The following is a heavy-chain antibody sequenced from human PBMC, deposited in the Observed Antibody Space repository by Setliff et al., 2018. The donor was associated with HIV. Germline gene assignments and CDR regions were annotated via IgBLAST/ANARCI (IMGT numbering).Heavy chain of an antibody. J-gene: IGHJ6*03. V-gene: IGHV4-31*03. CDR3: GRSVFGGVIGPGGYYFYMDV. Sequence: PSETLSLTCTVSGGSITSGDYYWSWLRQLPGKGLQWIGYIYYSGGTYCNPSLNSRVNISIDTSKNQFSLKLSSLTAADTALYYCGRSVFGGVIGPGGYYFYMDVWGKGTTVTVSS. CDR2: IYYSGGT. D-gene: IGHD3-16*02. CDR1: GGSITSGDYY.